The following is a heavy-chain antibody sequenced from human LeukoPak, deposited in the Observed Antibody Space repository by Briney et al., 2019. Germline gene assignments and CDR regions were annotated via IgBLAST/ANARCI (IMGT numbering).Heavy chain of an antibody. CDR2: INPNSGGT. D-gene: IGHD2-15*01. V-gene: IGHV1-2*02. CDR1: GYTFTGYY. CDR3: ARDPASVVVAATGGWDI. J-gene: IGHJ3*02. Sequence: ASVKVSCEASGYTFTGYYMHWVRQAPGQGLEWMGWINPNSGGTNYAQKFQGRVTMTRDTSISTAYMELSRLRSDDTAVYYCARDPASVVVAATGGWDIWGQGTMVTVSS.